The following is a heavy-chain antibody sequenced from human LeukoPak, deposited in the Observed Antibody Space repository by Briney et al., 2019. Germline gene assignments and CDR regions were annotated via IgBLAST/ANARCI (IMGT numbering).Heavy chain of an antibody. J-gene: IGHJ4*02. Sequence: PSETLSLTCTVSGGSISSYYWTWIRQPPGKGLGLESIGYIYYSGGTNYNPSLKSRVTISIDTSKNQVSLKLSSVTAADTAVYYCARLWDSSSSLDYWGQGTLVTVSS. CDR3: ARLWDSSSSLDY. CDR2: IYYSGGT. V-gene: IGHV4-59*08. D-gene: IGHD6-6*01. CDR1: GGSISSYY.